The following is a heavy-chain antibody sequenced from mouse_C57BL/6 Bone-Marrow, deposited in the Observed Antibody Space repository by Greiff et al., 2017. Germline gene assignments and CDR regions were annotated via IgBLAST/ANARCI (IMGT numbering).Heavy chain of an antibody. D-gene: IGHD1-1*01. J-gene: IGHJ2*01. CDR1: GFTFSDYG. Sequence: EVKLMESGGGLVKPGGSLKLSCAVSGFTFSDYGMHWVRQAPEKGLEWVAYISSGSSTIYYADTVKGRFTISRDNAKNTLFLQMTSLRSEDTAMYYCARDHYYGSSLDSWGQGTTLTVSS. CDR2: ISSGSSTI. CDR3: ARDHYYGSSLDS. V-gene: IGHV5-17*01.